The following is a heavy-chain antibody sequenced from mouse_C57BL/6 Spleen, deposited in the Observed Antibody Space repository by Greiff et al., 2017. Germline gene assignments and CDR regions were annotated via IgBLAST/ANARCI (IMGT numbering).Heavy chain of an antibody. CDR2: IYPGNSDT. CDR1: GYTFTSYW. CDR3: TRASTVASYWYVDV. V-gene: IGHV1-5*01. D-gene: IGHD1-1*01. Sequence: VQLQQSGTVLARPGASVKMSCKTSGYTFTSYWMHWVNQRPGQGLEWIGAIYPGNSDTSYNQKFKGKAKLTAVTSTSTAYMELSSLTNEDSAVYDCTRASTVASYWYVDVWGTGATVTVSS. J-gene: IGHJ1*03.